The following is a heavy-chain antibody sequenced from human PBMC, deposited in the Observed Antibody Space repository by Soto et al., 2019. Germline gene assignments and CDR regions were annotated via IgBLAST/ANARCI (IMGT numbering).Heavy chain of an antibody. CDR3: ARGRWSSSSLIVDY. V-gene: IGHV1-18*01. D-gene: IGHD6-6*01. CDR1: GYTFTTFG. CDR2: ISAYNGNT. J-gene: IGHJ4*02. Sequence: GASVKVSCKASGYTFTTFGISWVRQAPGQGLEWMGWISAYNGNTNYAQKLQGRVTMTTDTSTSTAYMELRSLRSDDTAVYYCARGRWSSSSLIVDYWGQGTLVTVSS.